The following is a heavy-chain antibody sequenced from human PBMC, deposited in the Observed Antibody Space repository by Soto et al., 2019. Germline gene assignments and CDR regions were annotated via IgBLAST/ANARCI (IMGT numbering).Heavy chain of an antibody. J-gene: IGHJ4*02. Sequence: QVQLVESGGGVVQPGRSLRLSCAASGFTFSSYGMHWVRQAPGKGLVWVAVLWYDGSNKYYADSVKGRFTISRDNSKNTLYLQMNSLRAEDTAVYYGARGQDIVVVPAAIDSFDYWGQGTLVTVSS. V-gene: IGHV3-33*01. CDR3: ARGQDIVVVPAAIDSFDY. D-gene: IGHD2-2*01. CDR2: LWYDGSNK. CDR1: GFTFSSYG.